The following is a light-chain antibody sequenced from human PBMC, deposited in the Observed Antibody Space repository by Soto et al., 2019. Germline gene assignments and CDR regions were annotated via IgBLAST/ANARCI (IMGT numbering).Light chain of an antibody. V-gene: IGKV1-33*01. CDR3: QQLDSYPLT. CDR2: DAS. CDR1: QDISNF. J-gene: IGKJ4*01. Sequence: DIPMTQSPSSLSGSIGDRVTITCQASQDISNFLNWYQQKPGKAPNLLIYDASTLATGAPSRFSGSGSGTDFALTISSLQPEDFATYYCQQLDSYPLTFGGGTTVEIK.